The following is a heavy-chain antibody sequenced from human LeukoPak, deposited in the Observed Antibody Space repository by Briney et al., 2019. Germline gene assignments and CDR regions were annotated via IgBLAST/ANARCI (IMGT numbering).Heavy chain of an antibody. CDR3: ARPKSTYYTDAFDI. CDR1: GYSISSGYY. D-gene: IGHD3-3*01. V-gene: IGHV4-38-2*01. CDR2: IYHSGST. J-gene: IGHJ3*02. Sequence: KTSETLSLTCAVSGYSISSGYYWGWIRQPPGKGLGWIGSIYHSGSTYYNPSLKSRVTISVDTSKNQFSLKLSSVTAADTAVYYCARPKSTYYTDAFDIWGQGTMVTVSS.